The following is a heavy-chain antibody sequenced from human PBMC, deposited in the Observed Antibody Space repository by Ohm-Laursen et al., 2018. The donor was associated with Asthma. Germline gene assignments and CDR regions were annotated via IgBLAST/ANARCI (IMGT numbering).Heavy chain of an antibody. CDR3: ARGDSSSSWAFDI. J-gene: IGHJ3*02. Sequence: SLRLSCAASGFTFRSYAMHWVRQAPGKGLEWVAVGGSYYDGGLKYYADSVKGRFTISRDNSKNTLYLQMNSLRAEDTAVYYCARGDSSSSWAFDIWGQGTMVTVSS. D-gene: IGHD6-13*01. CDR2: GGSYYDGGLK. V-gene: IGHV3-30-3*01. CDR1: GFTFRSYA.